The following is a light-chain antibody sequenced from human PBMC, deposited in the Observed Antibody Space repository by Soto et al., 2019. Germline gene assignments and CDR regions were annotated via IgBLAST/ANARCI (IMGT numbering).Light chain of an antibody. J-gene: IGLJ1*01. V-gene: IGLV2-23*02. CDR3: CSYAGVNTFHV. CDR1: SSDVGSYNL. CDR2: GVT. Sequence: QSALTQPASVSGSPGQSITISCTGTSSDVGSYNLVSWYQQHPGKAPKLMIYGVTKRPSGVSDRFSGSKSGDTASLTVSGLQAEDEADYYCCSYAGVNTFHVFGPGTKVTVL.